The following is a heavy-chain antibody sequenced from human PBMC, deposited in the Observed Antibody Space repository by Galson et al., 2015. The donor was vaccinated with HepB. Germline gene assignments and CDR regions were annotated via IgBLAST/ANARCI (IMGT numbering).Heavy chain of an antibody. V-gene: IGHV3-48*01. D-gene: IGHD4-17*01. J-gene: IGHJ5*02. CDR1: GFTFSSYS. Sequence: SLRLSCAASGFTFSSYSMNWVRQAPGKGLEWVSYISSSSSTIYYADSVKGRFTISRDNAKNSLYLQMNSLRAEDTAVYYCAREKGDYGDNWFDPWGQGTLFTVSS. CDR3: AREKGDYGDNWFDP. CDR2: ISSSSSTI.